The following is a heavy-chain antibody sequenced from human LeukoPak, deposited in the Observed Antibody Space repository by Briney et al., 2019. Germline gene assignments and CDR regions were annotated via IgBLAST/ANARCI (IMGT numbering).Heavy chain of an antibody. D-gene: IGHD3-10*01. V-gene: IGHV4-4*02. Sequence: SETLSLTCAVSGVSISSNNWWNWVRQPPGKGLERIGEIYHSGSTNYNPSLKSRVTITVDKSKNQSSLKLSSVTAADTAVYYCARETVRRRNWFDPWGQGTLVTVSS. CDR3: ARETVRRRNWFDP. J-gene: IGHJ5*02. CDR2: IYHSGST. CDR1: GVSISSNNW.